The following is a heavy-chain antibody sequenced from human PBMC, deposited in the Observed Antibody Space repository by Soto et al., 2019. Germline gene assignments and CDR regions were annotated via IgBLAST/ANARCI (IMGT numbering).Heavy chain of an antibody. CDR3: ARLGLIAADPFDI. Sequence: QVQLQESGPGLVKPSETLSLTCTVSGSSISNYYWSCIRQPPGKGLEWIGYIYYSGSTNYNPSLKSRVTISLDTSKNQFSLKLSSVTAADTAVYYCARLGLIAADPFDIWGQGTMVTVSS. CDR1: GSSISNYY. V-gene: IGHV4-59*01. J-gene: IGHJ3*02. D-gene: IGHD6-13*01. CDR2: IYYSGST.